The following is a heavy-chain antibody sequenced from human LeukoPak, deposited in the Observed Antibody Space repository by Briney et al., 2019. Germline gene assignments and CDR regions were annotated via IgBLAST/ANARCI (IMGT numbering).Heavy chain of an antibody. CDR1: GFTFSDHY. CDR3: TRLNTYNDFWSGSQVYYGMDV. CDR2: CRNKAESYTT. J-gene: IGHJ6*02. D-gene: IGHD3-3*01. Sequence: GGSLRLSCAASGFTFSDHYMDWVRQAPGKGLEWAGRCRNKAESYTTEYAASVKGRFTISRDDSKNSLYLQMNSLKTEDTAVYYCTRLNTYNDFWSGSQVYYGMDVWGQGTTVTVSS. V-gene: IGHV3-72*01.